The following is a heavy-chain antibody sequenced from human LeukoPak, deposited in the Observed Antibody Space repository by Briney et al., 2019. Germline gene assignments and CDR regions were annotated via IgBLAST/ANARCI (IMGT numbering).Heavy chain of an antibody. Sequence: GASVKVSCKASGYTFTSYDINWVRQATGQGLEWMGWMNPNSGNTGYAQKFQGRVTMTRNTSISTAYMELSSLRSEDTAVYYCARGYCSSTSCYTSWFDPWGQGTLVTVSS. J-gene: IGHJ5*02. CDR1: GYTFTSYD. D-gene: IGHD2-2*02. CDR3: ARGYCSSTSCYTSWFDP. CDR2: MNPNSGNT. V-gene: IGHV1-8*01.